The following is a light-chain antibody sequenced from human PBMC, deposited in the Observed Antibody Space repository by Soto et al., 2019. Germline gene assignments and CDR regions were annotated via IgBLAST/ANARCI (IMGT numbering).Light chain of an antibody. CDR2: KES. CDR3: QKYNSYS. J-gene: IGKJ1*01. Sequence: DIQMTQSPSTLSASVGDRVTITCRASQSISSWLAWYQQKPGKAPKILIYKESSLESGAPSRFSGSGSGTEFTLTISRLQPDDFETYYCQKYNSYSFGQGTKVDIK. CDR1: QSISSW. V-gene: IGKV1-5*03.